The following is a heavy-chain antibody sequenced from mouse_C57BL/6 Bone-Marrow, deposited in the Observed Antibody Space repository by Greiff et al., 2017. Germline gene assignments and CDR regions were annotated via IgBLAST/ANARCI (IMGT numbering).Heavy chain of an antibody. Sequence: QVQLQQSGAELVRPGSSVKLSCKDSYFAFMASAMHWVKQRPGHGLEWIGSFTMYSDATEYSENFKGKATLTANTSASTAYMERSSLTSEDSAVYYCARIYDGYPGAYWGQGTLVTVSA. J-gene: IGHJ3*01. CDR3: ARIYDGYPGAY. D-gene: IGHD2-3*01. CDR1: YFAFMASA. V-gene: IGHV1-49*01. CDR2: FTMYSDAT.